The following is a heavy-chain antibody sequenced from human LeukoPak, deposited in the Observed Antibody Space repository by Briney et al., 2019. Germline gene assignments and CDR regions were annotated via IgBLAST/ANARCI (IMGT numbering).Heavy chain of an antibody. CDR2: IYRDGST. CDR1: GFTVSTDD. J-gene: IGHJ4*02. Sequence: PGGSLRLSCAASGFTVSTDDMSWIRQAPGKGLEWVSSIYRDGSTYYVDFVKGRFTISRDNPKNTLYLQMNSLRAEDTAVYYCVRSEQWTGYFDYWGQGTLVTVSS. CDR3: VRSEQWTGYFDY. V-gene: IGHV3-53*01. D-gene: IGHD6-19*01.